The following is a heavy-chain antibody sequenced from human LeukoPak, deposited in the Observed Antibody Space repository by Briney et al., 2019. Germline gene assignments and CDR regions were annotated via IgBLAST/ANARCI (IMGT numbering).Heavy chain of an antibody. CDR1: GFTFSSFP. D-gene: IGHD4-17*01. CDR3: AKEKPTTTAFDY. CDR2: ISGSGSNT. V-gene: IGHV3-23*01. Sequence: PGGSLRLSCAASGFTFSSFPMSWVRQAPGKGLEWVSLISGSGSNTYYADSVKGRFTISRDNSKNTLYLQMSSLRAEDTAVYYCAKEKPTTTAFDYWGQGTLVPVSS. J-gene: IGHJ4*02.